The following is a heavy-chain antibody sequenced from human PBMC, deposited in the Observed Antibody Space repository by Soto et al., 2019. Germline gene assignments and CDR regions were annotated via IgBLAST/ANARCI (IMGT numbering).Heavy chain of an antibody. V-gene: IGHV4-59*12. D-gene: IGHD4-17*01. CDR1: GGSIGSFY. Sequence: SETLSLTCTVSGGSIGSFYWSWIRQPPGKGLECIGYVYYSGSTKSFSPLESRITMSLDTSKKQFSLKLSSVTTADTAVYYCARISHYGDYRIDYWGQGTQVTVSS. J-gene: IGHJ4*02. CDR2: VYYSGST. CDR3: ARISHYGDYRIDY.